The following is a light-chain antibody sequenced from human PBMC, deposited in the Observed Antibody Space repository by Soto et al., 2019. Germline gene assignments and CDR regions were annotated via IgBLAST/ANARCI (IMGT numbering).Light chain of an antibody. CDR2: SND. CDR3: AAWDDSLNGRV. V-gene: IGLV1-44*01. J-gene: IGLJ3*02. CDR1: SSNIGSNT. Sequence: QPVLTQPPSASGTPGQRVTISCSGGSSNIGSNTVNWYQQLPGAAPKLLVYSNDQRPSGVPDRFSGSKSGTSASLAISGLLSEDEADYYCAAWDDSLNGRVFGGGTKLTVL.